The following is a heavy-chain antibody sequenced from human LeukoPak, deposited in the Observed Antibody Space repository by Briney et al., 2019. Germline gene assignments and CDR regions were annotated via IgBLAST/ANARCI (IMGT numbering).Heavy chain of an antibody. D-gene: IGHD5-12*01. V-gene: IGHV1-8*02. Sequence: GASVKVSCKASGYTFTSYGISWVRQAPGQGLEWMGWMNPNSGNTGYAQKFQGRVTMTRNTSISTAYMELSSLRSEDTAVYYCARGFLYAVDIVAPPRYYYYYMDVWGKGTTVTVSS. CDR3: ARGFLYAVDIVAPPRYYYYYMDV. J-gene: IGHJ6*03. CDR1: GYTFTSYG. CDR2: MNPNSGNT.